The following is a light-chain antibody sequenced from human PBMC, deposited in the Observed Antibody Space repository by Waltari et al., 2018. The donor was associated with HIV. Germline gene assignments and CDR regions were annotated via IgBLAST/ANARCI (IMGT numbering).Light chain of an antibody. V-gene: IGKV1-33*01. CDR3: QQYESIPT. CDR1: QDINKY. Sequence: DIQLTQSPSSLSASAGDRLTITCQASQDINKYLNWYQHKPGKAPKLLISEASDVETGVPSRFTGSGSGTDFTLTINSLQPEDFATYYCQQYESIPTFGQGTRLDIK. J-gene: IGKJ5*01. CDR2: EAS.